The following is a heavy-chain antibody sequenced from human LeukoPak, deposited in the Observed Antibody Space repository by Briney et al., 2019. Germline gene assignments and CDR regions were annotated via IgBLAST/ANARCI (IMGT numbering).Heavy chain of an antibody. Sequence: PGGSLRLSCAASGFTFSSYAMHWVRQAPGKGLEWVAVISYDGSNKYYADSVKGRFTISRDNSKNTLYLQMNSLRAEDTAVYYCARDNTMVRGPTGYWGQGTLVTVSS. CDR3: ARDNTMVRGPTGY. D-gene: IGHD3-10*01. CDR1: GFTFSSYA. J-gene: IGHJ4*02. CDR2: ISYDGSNK. V-gene: IGHV3-30-3*01.